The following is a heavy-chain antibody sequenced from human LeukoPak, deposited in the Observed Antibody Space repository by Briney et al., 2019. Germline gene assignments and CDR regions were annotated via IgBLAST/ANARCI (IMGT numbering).Heavy chain of an antibody. V-gene: IGHV1-69*04. Sequence: SVKVSCKASGGTFSSYTISWVRQAPGQGLEWMGRIIPILGIANYAQKFQGRVTMTTDTSTSTAYMELRSLRSDDTAVYYCARELGMGGWGQGTLVTVSS. D-gene: IGHD3-9*01. CDR2: IIPILGIA. CDR3: ARELGMGG. J-gene: IGHJ4*02. CDR1: GGTFSSYT.